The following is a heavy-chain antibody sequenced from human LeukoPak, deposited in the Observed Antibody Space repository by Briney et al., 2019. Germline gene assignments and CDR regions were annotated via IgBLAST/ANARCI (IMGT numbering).Heavy chain of an antibody. CDR2: IIPMFGTA. Sequence: SVKVSCKASGGTFSTQAINWVRQAPGQGLEWMGGIIPMFGTANYAQKFQGRVTITADESTSTAYMELSSLRSDDTAVYNCARVVTPRYCSSPTCYWKGWFDPWGQGTLVTVSS. CDR1: GGTFSTQA. CDR3: ARVVTPRYCSSPTCYWKGWFDP. J-gene: IGHJ5*02. V-gene: IGHV1-69*13. D-gene: IGHD2-2*01.